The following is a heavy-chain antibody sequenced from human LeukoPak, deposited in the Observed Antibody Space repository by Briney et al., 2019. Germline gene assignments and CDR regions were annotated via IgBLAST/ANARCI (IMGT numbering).Heavy chain of an antibody. CDR2: MSGVGGNT. V-gene: IGHV3-23*01. CDR1: GFIFSSYA. D-gene: IGHD5-24*01. CDR3: AKTSRWERDYFDY. Sequence: GGSLRLSCAGSGFIFSSYAMSWVRQAPGKGLEWVSAMSGVGGNTFYTDSVRGRFTISRDNSKNTLYLQMNSLRAEDTAIYYCAKTSRWERDYFDYWGQGTPVTVSS. J-gene: IGHJ4*02.